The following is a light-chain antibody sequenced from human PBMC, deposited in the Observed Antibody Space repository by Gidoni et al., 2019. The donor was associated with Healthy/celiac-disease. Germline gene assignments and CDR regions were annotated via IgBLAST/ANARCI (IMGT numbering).Light chain of an antibody. CDR2: DAS. J-gene: IGKJ2*01. CDR3: QQYNNWLYT. CDR1: PSVSSN. V-gene: IGKV3-15*01. Sequence: EIVMTQSPATLSVSPGERATLSCRASPSVSSNLAWYQQKPGQAPRLLIYDASTRATGIPARFSGSGSGTEFTLTISSLQSEDFAVYYCQQYNNWLYTFGQXTKLEIK.